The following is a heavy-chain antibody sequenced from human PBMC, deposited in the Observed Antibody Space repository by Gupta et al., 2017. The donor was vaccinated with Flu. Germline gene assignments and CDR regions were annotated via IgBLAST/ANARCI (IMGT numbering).Heavy chain of an antibody. D-gene: IGHD6-19*01. J-gene: IGHJ1*01. CDR3: TRVPTIAVAGTEYFQH. CDR2: INPNTGVT. CDR1: GYTFIDYY. V-gene: IGHV1-2*02. Sequence: QVHLVQSGAAVKKPGASVRVSCKASGYTFIDYYIHWVRQAPGQGLEWMGWINPNTGVTNYAQKFQDRVTMTRDTSVTTVHMDLSRLKSDDSGIYYCTRVPTIAVAGTEYFQHWGQGTLVTVSS.